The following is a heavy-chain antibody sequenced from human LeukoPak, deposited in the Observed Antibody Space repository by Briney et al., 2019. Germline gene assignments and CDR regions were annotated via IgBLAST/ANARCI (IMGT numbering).Heavy chain of an antibody. CDR2: FYASGTT. V-gene: IGHV4-4*07. CDR3: AKDSSTWGNLAGHFDS. J-gene: IGHJ4*02. Sequence: SETLSLTCTVSGGSIVSHYWNWIRQPAGRGLEWIGRFYASGTTNTSPSLKSRVTMSVDTSKNQFSLKLSSVSAADTAVYYCAKDSSTWGNLAGHFDSWGQGTLVTVSS. D-gene: IGHD6-13*01. CDR1: GGSIVSHY.